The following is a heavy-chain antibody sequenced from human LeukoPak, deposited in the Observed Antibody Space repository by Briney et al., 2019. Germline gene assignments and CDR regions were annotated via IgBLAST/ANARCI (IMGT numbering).Heavy chain of an antibody. CDR3: ARAPTTVTIEYFDY. J-gene: IGHJ4*02. CDR2: IYTTGST. Sequence: SETLSPTCTVSGGSISSYYWSWIRQPAGKGLEWIGRIYTTGSTNYNPSLKSRVTMSVDKSKNQFSLKLNSVTAADTAVYYCARAPTTVTIEYFDYWDQGTLVTVSS. CDR1: GGSISSYY. V-gene: IGHV4-4*07. D-gene: IGHD4-17*01.